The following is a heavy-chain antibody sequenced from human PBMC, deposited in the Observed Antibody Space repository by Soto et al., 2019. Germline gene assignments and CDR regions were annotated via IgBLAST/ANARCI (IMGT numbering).Heavy chain of an antibody. V-gene: IGHV3-48*02. J-gene: IGHJ6*02. CDR1: GFTFSSYS. Sequence: EVQLVESGGGLVQPGGSLRLSCAASGFTFSSYSMNWVRQAPGKGLEWVSYISSSSSTIYYADSVKGRFTIFRDNAKNSLYLQMNSLRDEDTAVYYCARGNTIFGVAIIPGSYYYGMDVWGQGTTVTVSS. CDR2: ISSSSSTI. D-gene: IGHD3-3*01. CDR3: ARGNTIFGVAIIPGSYYYGMDV.